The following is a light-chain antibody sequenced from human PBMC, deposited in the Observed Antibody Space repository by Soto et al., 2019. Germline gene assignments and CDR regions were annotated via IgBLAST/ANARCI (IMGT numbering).Light chain of an antibody. V-gene: IGKV1-9*01. CDR2: AAS. J-gene: IGKJ4*01. CDR1: QGINSY. Sequence: DIQLTQSPSFLSASVGDRVTITCRASQGINSYLVWYQQQPGKAPKLLIYAASTLQSGVPSRFGGSGSGTEFTLTISSLQREDFATYYCQQLNSYPLTFGGGTKVEIK. CDR3: QQLNSYPLT.